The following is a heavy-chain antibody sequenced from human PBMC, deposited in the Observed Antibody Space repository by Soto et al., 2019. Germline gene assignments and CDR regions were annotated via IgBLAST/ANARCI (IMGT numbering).Heavy chain of an antibody. J-gene: IGHJ6*02. CDR3: ARGVENIVVVLDVFGYYGMDV. D-gene: IGHD2-2*01. Sequence: VKVSCKASGYSFTSYAIYWVRQAPGQRLEWMGWINAGNGNTKYSQKLQGRVTFTGDTSASTAHMELSSLRSEDTAVYFCARGVENIVVVLDVFGYYGMDVWGQGTTVTVSS. CDR2: INAGNGNT. V-gene: IGHV1-3*01. CDR1: GYSFTSYA.